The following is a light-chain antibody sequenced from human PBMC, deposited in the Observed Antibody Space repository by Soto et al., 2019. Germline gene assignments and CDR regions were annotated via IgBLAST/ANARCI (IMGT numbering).Light chain of an antibody. CDR3: QHLNTYPIT. V-gene: IGKV1-9*01. CDR2: AAS. CDR1: QGISSY. J-gene: IGKJ5*01. Sequence: HRTQTPRKLSGSGGSRVTVACRASQGISSYLAWYQQKPGKAPKLLIYAASTLQSGVPSRFSGSGSGTDFTLTISSRQPEDFATYNCQHLNTYPITVGQGTRLEIK.